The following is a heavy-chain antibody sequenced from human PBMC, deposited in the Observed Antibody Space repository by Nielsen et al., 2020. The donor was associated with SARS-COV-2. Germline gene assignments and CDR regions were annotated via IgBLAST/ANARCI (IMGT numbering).Heavy chain of an antibody. J-gene: IGHJ4*02. CDR3: ARVGVVGATFDS. V-gene: IGHV1-3*01. D-gene: IGHD1-26*01. CDR1: RYSFASYS. Sequence: ASVKVSCKASRYSFASYSMHWVRQAPGQRLEWMGWINAGNGNTRYSQKFQGRVTMTSDTSTSTVNMELTSLRAEDTAVYYCARVGVVGATFDSWGQGTLVTVSS. CDR2: INAGNGNT.